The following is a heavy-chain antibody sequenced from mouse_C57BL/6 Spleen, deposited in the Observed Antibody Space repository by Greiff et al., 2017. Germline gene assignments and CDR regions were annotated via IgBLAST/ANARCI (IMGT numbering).Heavy chain of an antibody. J-gene: IGHJ1*03. CDR3: AISVITTVVADFDV. CDR1: GYSFTGYY. V-gene: IGHV1-42*01. Sequence: VQLQQSGPELVKPGASVKISCKASGYSFTGYYMNWVKQSPEKSLEWIGEINPSTGGTTYNQKFKAKATLTVDKSSSTAYMQLKSLTSEDSAVYYCAISVITTVVADFDVWGTVTTVTVSS. D-gene: IGHD1-1*01. CDR2: INPSTGGT.